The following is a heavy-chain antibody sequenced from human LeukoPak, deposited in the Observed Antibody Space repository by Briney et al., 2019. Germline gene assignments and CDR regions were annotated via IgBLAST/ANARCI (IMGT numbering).Heavy chain of an antibody. D-gene: IGHD6-13*01. V-gene: IGHV3-20*04. Sequence: PGGSLRLSCAASGFTFDDYGMSWVRQDPGKGLEWVSGINWNGGSTGYAGSVKGRFTISRDNAKNSLYLQMNSLRAEDTALYYCARSRLDSSSWYVVGDYWGQGTLVTVSS. CDR3: ARSRLDSSSWYVVGDY. CDR2: INWNGGST. CDR1: GFTFDDYG. J-gene: IGHJ4*02.